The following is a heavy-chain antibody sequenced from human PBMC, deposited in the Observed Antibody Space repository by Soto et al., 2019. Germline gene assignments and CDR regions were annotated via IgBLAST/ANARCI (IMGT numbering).Heavy chain of an antibody. CDR1: GGSVSSGNYY. Sequence: SSETLSLTCTVSGGSVSSGNYYWNWIRQTPGKGLEWIGYVYRSGSTKYNPSLKSRVTISLDTSKNQFSLKLSSVTAADTAVYYCARSYDSSGYYYYAMDVWGQGTTVTVSS. J-gene: IGHJ6*02. D-gene: IGHD3-22*01. V-gene: IGHV4-61*01. CDR2: VYRSGST. CDR3: ARSYDSSGYYYYAMDV.